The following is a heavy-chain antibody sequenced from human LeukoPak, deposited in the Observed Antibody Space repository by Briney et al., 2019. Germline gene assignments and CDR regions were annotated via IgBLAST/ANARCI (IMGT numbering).Heavy chain of an antibody. D-gene: IGHD3-3*01. V-gene: IGHV3-7*01. CDR3: ARRPYDFWSGYYNRYYYMDV. CDR2: IKQDGSEK. Sequence: GGSLRLSCAASGFTFSSYWMSWVRQAPGKGLEWVANIKQDGSEKYYVDSVKGRFTISRDNAKNSLYLQMNSLRAEDTAVYYCARRPYDFWSGYYNRYYYMDVWGKGTTVTVSS. CDR1: GFTFSSYW. J-gene: IGHJ6*03.